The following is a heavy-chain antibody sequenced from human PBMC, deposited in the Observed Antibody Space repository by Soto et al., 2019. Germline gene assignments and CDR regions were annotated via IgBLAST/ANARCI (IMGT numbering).Heavy chain of an antibody. CDR3: GRGRSGEIVVFY. CDR2: IGPKNGDT. Sequence: QVKLVQSGAEVKGSGASVKVSCKTSGYTFTGHYIHWVRQAPGQSPEWVGEIGPKNGDTRYAQKFQGKVTMTKDTSITTVYMELTNLSPDDTAVYYCGRGRSGEIVVFYWGQGTLVTVHS. CDR1: GYTFTGHY. J-gene: IGHJ4*02. V-gene: IGHV1-2*02. D-gene: IGHD5-12*01.